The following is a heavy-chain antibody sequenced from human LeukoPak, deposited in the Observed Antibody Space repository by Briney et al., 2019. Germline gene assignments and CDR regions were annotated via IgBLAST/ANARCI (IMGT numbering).Heavy chain of an antibody. Sequence: GGSLRLSRSASGFPYSSYAMHWVRQAPGKGLEYVSALSSNGGSTYYADSVKARFTISRDNSKNTLYLQMSSLRAEDTAVYYCVKVGIAVAGSGTFYFEYWGQGNEVPVSS. CDR1: GFPYSSYA. J-gene: IGHJ4*02. V-gene: IGHV3-64D*09. CDR3: VKVGIAVAGSGTFYFEY. CDR2: LSSNGGST. D-gene: IGHD6-19*01.